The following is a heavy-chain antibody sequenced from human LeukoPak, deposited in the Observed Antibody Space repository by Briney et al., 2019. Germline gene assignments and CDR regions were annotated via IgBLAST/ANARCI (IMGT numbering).Heavy chain of an antibody. CDR3: ARDPMGGGSDP. CDR2: INYSGST. V-gene: IGHV4-59*12. Sequence: SETLSLTCTVSGGSISTYYWSWIRQSPGKALEWIGYINYSGSTNYNPSLTSRVTISVDTSKNQFSLKLSSVTAAATAVYYCARDPMGGGSDPWGQGTLVTVSS. CDR1: GGSISTYY. J-gene: IGHJ5*02. D-gene: IGHD3-10*01.